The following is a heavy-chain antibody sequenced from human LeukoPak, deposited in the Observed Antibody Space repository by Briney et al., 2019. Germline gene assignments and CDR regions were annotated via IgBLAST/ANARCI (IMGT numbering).Heavy chain of an antibody. Sequence: ASVNASCQLSAYSPTTIYIHCVRQAPGQGLEWMGIINPSGGSTSYAQKFQGRITMTRDTSTSTVYMEKSSLRSEDTAVYYCARAGTFDYWGQGTLVTVSS. J-gene: IGHJ4*02. D-gene: IGHD3-10*01. CDR3: ARAGTFDY. V-gene: IGHV1-46*01. CDR1: AYSPTTIY. CDR2: INPSGGST.